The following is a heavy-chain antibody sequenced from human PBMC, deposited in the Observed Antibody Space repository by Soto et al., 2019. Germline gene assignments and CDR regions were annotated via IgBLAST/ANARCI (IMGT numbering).Heavy chain of an antibody. Sequence: GGSLRLSCAAAGFSVSTSHISWVRQAPGKGLEWVSVIYSGGATHYAVSVKGRLIISRDKSKNTVDLQMNSLRAEDTAVYYCVRSPYSGWVDYWGQGTLVTVS. V-gene: IGHV3-66*01. J-gene: IGHJ4*02. D-gene: IGHD5-12*01. CDR1: GFSVSTSH. CDR3: VRSPYSGWVDY. CDR2: IYSGGAT.